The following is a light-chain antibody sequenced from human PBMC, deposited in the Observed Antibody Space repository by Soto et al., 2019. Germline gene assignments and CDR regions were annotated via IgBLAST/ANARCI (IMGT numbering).Light chain of an antibody. V-gene: IGKV3-20*01. CDR1: QSLTNSF. Sequence: EIVLTQSPGTLALSPGDRATLSCRASQSLTNSFIAWYQQRPGQAPRLLIYDTSSRASGIPDRFSGSGSGTDFTLIISRLETVDFAVFYCQQYGTSEIIFAHGTRPEIK. J-gene: IGKJ5*01. CDR2: DTS. CDR3: QQYGTSEII.